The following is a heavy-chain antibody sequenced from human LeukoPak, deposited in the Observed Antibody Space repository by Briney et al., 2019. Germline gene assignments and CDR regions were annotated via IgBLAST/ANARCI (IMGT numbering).Heavy chain of an antibody. D-gene: IGHD7-27*01. V-gene: IGHV3-23*01. CDR3: AKDGGLWVSAHWGDS. CDR1: GFTFSSFA. CDR2: FDGNGPNT. Sequence: GGSLRLSCAASGFTFSSFAMTWVRQAPGKGLEWVSGFDGNGPNTYYADSVKGRWTISRDNSRNTLYLEMNSLRPEDTAVYYCAKDGGLWVSAHWGDSWGRGTLVTVSS. J-gene: IGHJ4*02.